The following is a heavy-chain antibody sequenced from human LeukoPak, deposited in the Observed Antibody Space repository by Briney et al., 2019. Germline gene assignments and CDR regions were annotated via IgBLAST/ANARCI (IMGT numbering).Heavy chain of an antibody. CDR3: ARRTSGYYFDY. CDR2: IYSSGST. CDR1: GGSISSYY. Sequence: SETLSLTCTVSGGSISSYYWSWIRQPPGKGLEWIGYIYSSGSTSYNPSLKSRVTISVDTSQNQFSLQLNSVTPEDTAVYYCARRTSGYYFDYWGQGTLVTVSS. D-gene: IGHD3-10*01. V-gene: IGHV4-4*09. J-gene: IGHJ4*02.